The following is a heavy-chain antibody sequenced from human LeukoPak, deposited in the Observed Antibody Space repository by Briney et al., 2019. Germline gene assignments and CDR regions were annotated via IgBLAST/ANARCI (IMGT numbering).Heavy chain of an antibody. CDR2: ISGSGGSN. J-gene: IGHJ4*02. D-gene: IGHD3-10*01. Sequence: WGSLRLSCAASGFTFSSYAMSWVRQAPGKGLEWVWAISGSGGSNYYADYIKGRFTIYKDNSKNTLYLQMNSLRAEDTAVYYCAKEAPRSPRLLWFGELLYGEFDYWGQGTLATVSS. V-gene: IGHV3-23*01. CDR1: GFTFSSYA. CDR3: AKEAPRSPRLLWFGELLYGEFDY.